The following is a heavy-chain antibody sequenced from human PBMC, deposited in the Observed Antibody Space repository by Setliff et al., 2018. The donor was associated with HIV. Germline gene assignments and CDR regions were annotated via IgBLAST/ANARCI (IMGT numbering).Heavy chain of an antibody. CDR1: GASFSAYY. D-gene: IGHD3-10*01. V-gene: IGHV4-34*01. CDR3: ARVNAVRGVSWSNWFDP. CDR2: INYSGNT. Sequence: PSETLSLTCAVYGASFSAYYWSWIRQPPGKGLEWIGEINYSGNTYYNPSLKSRVTISVDTSKNQFSLKLRSVTAADTAVYYCARVNAVRGVSWSNWFDPWGQGTLVTVSS. J-gene: IGHJ5*02.